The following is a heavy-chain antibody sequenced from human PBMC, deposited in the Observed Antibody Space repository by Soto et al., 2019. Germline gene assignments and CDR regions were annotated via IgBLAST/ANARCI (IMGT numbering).Heavy chain of an antibody. CDR1: GFTFSTYD. CDR2: ISGTGDSS. Sequence: EVQLVESGGGVVQPGGSLRLSCAASGFTFSTYDMHWVRQATGKGLEWVSLISGTGDSSEYANSVKGRFTISRDYSKTTVFLQMNSLRAEDTAVYFCAKDNGNYGSGSFSHWGQGTLVTVSS. CDR3: AKDNGNYGSGSFSH. D-gene: IGHD3-10*01. J-gene: IGHJ4*02. V-gene: IGHV3-23*04.